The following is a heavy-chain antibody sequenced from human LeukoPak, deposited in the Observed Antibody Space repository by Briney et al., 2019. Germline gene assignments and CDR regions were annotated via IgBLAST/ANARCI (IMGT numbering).Heavy chain of an antibody. CDR1: GFTFSSYA. D-gene: IGHD3-16*01. CDR3: AKDLLNTEF. Sequence: PGGSLRLACAASGFTFSSYAMTWVRQAPGKGLEWVSGISSSGGTTYYADSVKGRFTISKDNSENTLFLQMNSLRAEDTAVYYCAKDLLNTEFWGQGTLVTVSS. J-gene: IGHJ4*02. CDR2: ISSSGGTT. V-gene: IGHV3-23*01.